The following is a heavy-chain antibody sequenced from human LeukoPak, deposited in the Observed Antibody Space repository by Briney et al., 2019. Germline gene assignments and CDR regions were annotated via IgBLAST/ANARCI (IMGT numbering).Heavy chain of an antibody. V-gene: IGHV4-34*01. J-gene: IGHJ5*02. CDR1: GFTFSSYS. Sequence: PGGSLRLSCAASGFTFSSYSIYWVRQAPGKGLEWIGEINHSGSTNYNPSLKSRVTISVDTSKNQFSLKLSSVTAADTAVYYCARGPLGYCTNGVCYRNNWFDPWGQGTLVTVSS. CDR2: INHSGST. CDR3: ARGPLGYCTNGVCYRNNWFDP. D-gene: IGHD2-8*01.